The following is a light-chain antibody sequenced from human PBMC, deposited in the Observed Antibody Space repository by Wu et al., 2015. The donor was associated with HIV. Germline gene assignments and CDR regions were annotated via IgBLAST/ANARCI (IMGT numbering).Light chain of an antibody. CDR2: GAS. Sequence: EIVLTQSPGTLSLSPGERPTLSCRASQSVRSSYLAWYQQKPGQAPRLLIYGASSRATGIPDRFSGSGSGTDFTLTINRLEPEDFAVYYCQQYFSSPWTFGQGTEGGN. V-gene: IGKV3-20*01. J-gene: IGKJ1*01. CDR1: QSVRSSY. CDR3: QQYFSSPWT.